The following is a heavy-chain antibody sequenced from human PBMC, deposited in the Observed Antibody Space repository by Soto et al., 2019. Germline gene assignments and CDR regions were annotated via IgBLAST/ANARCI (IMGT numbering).Heavy chain of an antibody. CDR1: GGTFSSYA. CDR2: VFPIFGTA. J-gene: IGHJ3*02. V-gene: IGHV1-69*13. Sequence: SVKVSCKASGGTFSSYAIGCVRQGPGRGLEWMGGVFPIFGTANYAQKFQGRVVISAYESTSTAYMELSSLGSEDTAVYYCARDSSADAFDNWGQGTMVTVSS. D-gene: IGHD6-6*01. CDR3: ARDSSADAFDN.